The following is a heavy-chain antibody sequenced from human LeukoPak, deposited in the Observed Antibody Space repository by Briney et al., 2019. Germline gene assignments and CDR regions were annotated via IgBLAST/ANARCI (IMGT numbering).Heavy chain of an antibody. CDR2: IYYSGST. Sequence: SETLSLTCTVSGGSISSYYWSWIRQPPGKGLEWIGYIYYSGSTNYNPSLKSRVTISVDTSKNQFSLKLNSVTAADTAVYYCAREHGYTSSWYVDYWGQGRLVTVSS. J-gene: IGHJ4*02. V-gene: IGHV4-59*01. CDR3: AREHGYTSSWYVDY. CDR1: GGSISSYY. D-gene: IGHD6-13*01.